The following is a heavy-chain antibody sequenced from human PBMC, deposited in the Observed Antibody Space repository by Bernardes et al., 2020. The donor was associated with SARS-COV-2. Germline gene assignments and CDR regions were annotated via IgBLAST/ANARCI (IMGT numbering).Heavy chain of an antibody. Sequence: SESLTLTCTVSGGSISSSSYYWGWIRQPPGKELEWIRSLYYSGSTYYNPSLKSRVTISVDTSKNQFSLKLSSVTAADTAVYYCVRGVVITTRAFDIWGQGTMVTVSS. CDR1: GGSISSSSYY. CDR3: VRGVVITTRAFDI. V-gene: IGHV4-39*01. D-gene: IGHD3-22*01. J-gene: IGHJ3*02. CDR2: LYYSGST.